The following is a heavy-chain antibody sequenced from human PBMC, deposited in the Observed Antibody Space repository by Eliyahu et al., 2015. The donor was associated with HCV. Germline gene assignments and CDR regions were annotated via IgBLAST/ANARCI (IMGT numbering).Heavy chain of an antibody. Sequence: VQLVESGGALVKSGGSLRLSCAASGIPFSNYKMNWVRXAPGKGLXWVSSISTGNTXIYYADSVMGRFTISRDDAKNSLFLHMNSLRAEDTAVYFCATETSTEFNFDNWGQGTLVTVSS. D-gene: IGHD4-11*01. V-gene: IGHV3-21*01. J-gene: IGHJ4*02. CDR2: ISTGNTXI. CDR1: GIPFSNYK. CDR3: ATETSTEFNFDN.